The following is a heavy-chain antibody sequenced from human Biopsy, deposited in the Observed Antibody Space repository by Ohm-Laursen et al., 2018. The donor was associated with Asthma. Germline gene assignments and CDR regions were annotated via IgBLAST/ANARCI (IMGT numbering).Heavy chain of an antibody. CDR3: AKDTEGRYDFWSGLSYNYYGMDV. CDR2: ISYDGSNK. CDR1: GFTFSSYG. Sequence: SLRLSCAASGFTFSSYGMYWVRQAPGKGLEWVAVISYDGSNKYYADSVKGRFTISRDNSKNTLYLQMNSLRVGDTAVYYCAKDTEGRYDFWSGLSYNYYGMDVWGQGTTVTVSS. V-gene: IGHV3-30*18. J-gene: IGHJ6*02. D-gene: IGHD3-3*01.